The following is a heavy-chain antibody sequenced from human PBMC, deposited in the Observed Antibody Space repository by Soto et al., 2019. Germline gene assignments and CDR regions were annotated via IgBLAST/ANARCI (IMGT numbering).Heavy chain of an antibody. CDR3: ASMGYHYGSGSYPLDY. CDR2: IYDSGST. J-gene: IGHJ4*02. Sequence: SETLSLTCTVSGASISSYYWTWIRQPPGKGLEWIGYIYDSGSTNYNPSLKSRVTISVDTSKNQFSLNLRSVTAADTAVYYCASMGYHYGSGSYPLDYWGQGTLVTVSS. CDR1: GASISSYY. D-gene: IGHD3-10*01. V-gene: IGHV4-59*08.